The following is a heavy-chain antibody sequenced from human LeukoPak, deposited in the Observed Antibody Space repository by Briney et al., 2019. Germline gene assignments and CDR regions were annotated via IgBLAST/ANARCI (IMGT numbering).Heavy chain of an antibody. CDR1: GGSISSYY. D-gene: IGHD3-10*01. CDR2: IYYSGST. V-gene: IGHV4-59*01. CDR3: ARGSHTWFGESFDY. Sequence: SETLSLTCTVSGGSISSYYWSWIRQPPGKGLEWIGYIYYSGSTNYNPSLKSRVTISVDTSKNQFSLKLSSVTAADTAVYYCARGSHTWFGESFDYWGQGTLVTVSS. J-gene: IGHJ4*02.